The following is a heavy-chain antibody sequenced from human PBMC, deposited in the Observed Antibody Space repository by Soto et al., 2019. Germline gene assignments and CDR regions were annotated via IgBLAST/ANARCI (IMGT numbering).Heavy chain of an antibody. Sequence: EVQLLESGGGWVQPGGSLRLSCAASGFTFSSYAMSWVRQAPGKGLEWVSAISGSGGSTYYADSVKGRFTISRDNSKNTLYLQMNSLRAEDTAVYYCAKLLLNYGDYDWFDPWGQGTLVTVSS. V-gene: IGHV3-23*01. CDR1: GFTFSSYA. J-gene: IGHJ5*02. CDR2: ISGSGGST. CDR3: AKLLLNYGDYDWFDP. D-gene: IGHD4-17*01.